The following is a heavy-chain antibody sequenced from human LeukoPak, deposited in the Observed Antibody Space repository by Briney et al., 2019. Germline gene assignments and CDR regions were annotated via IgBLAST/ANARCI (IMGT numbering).Heavy chain of an antibody. CDR1: GFTFSSYW. CDR2: ISSDGSRT. Sequence: GGSLRLSCAASGFTFSSYWMHWVRQAPGKGLVWVSRISSDGSRTNYADSVKGRFTISRDNAKNTLYLQMNSLRAEDTAVYYCAREQAAMVTIDYWGQGTLVTVSS. V-gene: IGHV3-74*01. CDR3: AREQAAMVTIDY. D-gene: IGHD5-18*01. J-gene: IGHJ4*02.